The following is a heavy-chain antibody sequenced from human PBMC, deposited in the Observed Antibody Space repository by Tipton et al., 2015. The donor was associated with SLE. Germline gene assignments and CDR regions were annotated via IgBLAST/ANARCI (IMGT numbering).Heavy chain of an antibody. CDR2: IYYSGST. Sequence: TLSLTCTVSGGSISSSSYYWGWIRQPPGKGLEWIGSIYYSGSTYYNPSLKSRVTISVDTSKNQFSLKLSSVTAADTAVYYCARQPRSSWAPGDFDYWGQGTLVTVSS. V-gene: IGHV4-39*01. CDR3: ARQPRSSWAPGDFDY. CDR1: GGSISSSSYY. J-gene: IGHJ4*02. D-gene: IGHD6-13*01.